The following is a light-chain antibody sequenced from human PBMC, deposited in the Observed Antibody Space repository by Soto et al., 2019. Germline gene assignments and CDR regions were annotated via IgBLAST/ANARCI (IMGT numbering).Light chain of an antibody. CDR3: AAWDDTPNGPV. CDR1: SSNIGTNN. J-gene: IGLJ3*02. Sequence: QSVLTQPPSVSGAPGQRVTISCTGSSSNIGTNNVHWYQHLPGAAPKVLIYANNNRPSGVPDRFSVSKSGTSASLAISGLQSEDEADYFCAAWDDTPNGPVFGGGTKLTVL. CDR2: ANN. V-gene: IGLV1-44*01.